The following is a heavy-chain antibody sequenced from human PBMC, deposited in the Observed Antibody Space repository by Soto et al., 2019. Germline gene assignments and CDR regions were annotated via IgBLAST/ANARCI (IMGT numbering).Heavy chain of an antibody. V-gene: IGHV3-53*01. Sequence: EVQLVESGGGLIQPGGSLRLSCAVSGFTVTSTYMSWVRQAPGKGLEWISVITNDGDTSYADSVRGRFTISKDNSENTLYLQMNSLRAEDTAVYYCAKEYYYSLDVRGQGTTVTVSS. CDR3: AKEYYYSLDV. CDR2: ITNDGDT. J-gene: IGHJ6*01. CDR1: GFTVTSTY.